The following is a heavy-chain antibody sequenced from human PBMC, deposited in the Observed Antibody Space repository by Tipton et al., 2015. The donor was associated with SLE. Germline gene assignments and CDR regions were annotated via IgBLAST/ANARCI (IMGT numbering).Heavy chain of an antibody. J-gene: IGHJ3*02. CDR3: AKAVLEWLSIDAFDI. CDR1: GFTFSSYG. V-gene: IGHV3-NL1*01. CDR2: INWNGGST. D-gene: IGHD3-3*01. Sequence: SGFTFSSYGMHWVRQAPGKGLEWVSGINWNGGSTGYADSVKGRFTISRDNSKNTLYLQMNSLRAEDTAVYYCAKAVLEWLSIDAFDIWGQGTMVTVSS.